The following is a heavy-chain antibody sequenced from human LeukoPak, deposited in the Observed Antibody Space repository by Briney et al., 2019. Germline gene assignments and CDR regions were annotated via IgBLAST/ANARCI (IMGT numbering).Heavy chain of an antibody. CDR3: ARGPVRAAGTRYYYMDV. CDR1: GYTFTAYY. V-gene: IGHV1-2*02. CDR2: INPNSGGT. J-gene: IGHJ6*03. D-gene: IGHD6-13*01. Sequence: GASVKVSCEASGYTFTAYYVHWVRQAPGQGLEWMGWINPNSGGTNYAQKFQGRVTMTRDTSISTAYMELSRLRSDDTAVYYCARGPVRAAGTRYYYMDVWGKGTTVTVSS.